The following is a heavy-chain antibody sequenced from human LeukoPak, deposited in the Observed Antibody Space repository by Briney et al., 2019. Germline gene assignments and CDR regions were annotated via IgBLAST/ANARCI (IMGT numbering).Heavy chain of an antibody. CDR1: GFTFSTYT. J-gene: IGHJ1*01. D-gene: IGHD3-10*01. CDR3: AVSGGSGRSAVYFQH. CDR2: ISWDSGSI. V-gene: IGHV3-9*03. Sequence: GGSLRLSCAASGFTFSTYTMNWVRQAPGKGLEWLSGISWDSGSIGYADSVKGRFTISRDNAKNSLYLQMNSLRAEDMALYCCAVSGGSGRSAVYFQHWGQGTLVTVSS.